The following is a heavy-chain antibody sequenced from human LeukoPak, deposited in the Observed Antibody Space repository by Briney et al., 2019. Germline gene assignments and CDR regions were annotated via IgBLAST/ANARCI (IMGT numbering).Heavy chain of an antibody. Sequence: SETLSLTCTVSGGSIGSGYYWAWIRQPPGKGLEWIGSIYYSGSTYYNPSLKSRVTISVDTSKNQFSLKLSSVTAADTAVYYCARHGERYSSSWPFDYWGQGTLVTVSS. CDR2: IYYSGST. V-gene: IGHV4-39*01. J-gene: IGHJ4*02. CDR1: GGSIGSGYY. CDR3: ARHGERYSSSWPFDY. D-gene: IGHD6-13*01.